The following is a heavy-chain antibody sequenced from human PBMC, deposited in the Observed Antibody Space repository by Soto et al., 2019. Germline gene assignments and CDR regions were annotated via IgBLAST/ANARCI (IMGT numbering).Heavy chain of an antibody. CDR3: AKDAHYGSGSYPNWFDP. CDR1: GFTFSSYA. D-gene: IGHD3-10*01. J-gene: IGHJ5*02. Sequence: GGSLRLSCAASGFTFSSYAMSWFRQAPGKGLEWVSAISGSGGSTYYADSVKGRFTISRDNSKNTLYLQMNSLRAEDTAVYYCAKDAHYGSGSYPNWFDPWGQGTLVTVSS. CDR2: ISGSGGST. V-gene: IGHV3-23*01.